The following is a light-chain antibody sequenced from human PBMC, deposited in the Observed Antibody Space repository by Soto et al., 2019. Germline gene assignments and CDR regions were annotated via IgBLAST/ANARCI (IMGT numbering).Light chain of an antibody. Sequence: QSVLTQPPSVSAAPGQRVTISCSGSFANIGNNYVAWYQQVPGTAPKLLISDNNKRPSGIPDRFSGSKSGTSASLAITGLQAEDEADYYCQSYDSSLSGSVVFGGGTKLTVL. CDR1: FANIGNNY. CDR3: QSYDSSLSGSVV. V-gene: IGLV1-51*01. J-gene: IGLJ2*01. CDR2: DNN.